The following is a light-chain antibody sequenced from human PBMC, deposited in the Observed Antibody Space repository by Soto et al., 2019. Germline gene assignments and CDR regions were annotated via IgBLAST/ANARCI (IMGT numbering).Light chain of an antibody. V-gene: IGLV1-44*01. CDR1: SSNIGSNT. CDR3: AAWDDSLNVVV. Sequence: QSVLTQPPSASGTPGQRVTISCSGSSSNIGSNTVNWYQQLPGTAPKLLIYSNNQRPSGVPDRFSGSKSGTSASLAISGLQSEDEADYYCAAWDDSLNVVVFGRGTKLTVL. J-gene: IGLJ2*01. CDR2: SNN.